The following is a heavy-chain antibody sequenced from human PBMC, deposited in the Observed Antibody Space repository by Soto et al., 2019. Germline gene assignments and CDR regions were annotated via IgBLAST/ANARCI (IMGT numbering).Heavy chain of an antibody. V-gene: IGHV3-33*01. J-gene: IGHJ3*02. CDR2: IWYDGSNK. CDR3: ARARNDYDYVWGSYRNHDAFDI. Sequence: GSLRLSCAASGFTFSSYGMHWVRQAPGKGLEWVAVIWYDGSNKYYADSVKGRFTISRDNSKNTLYLQMNSLRAEDTAVYHCARARNDYDYVWGSYRNHDAFDIWGQGTMVTVSS. CDR1: GFTFSSYG. D-gene: IGHD3-16*02.